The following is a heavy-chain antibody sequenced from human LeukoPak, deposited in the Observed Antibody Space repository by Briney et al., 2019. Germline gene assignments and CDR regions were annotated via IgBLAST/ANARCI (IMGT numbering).Heavy chain of an antibody. CDR1: GFTFSRYA. Sequence: GGSLRLSCAASGFTFSRYAMGWVRQAPGKGLEWVSAISGGGGSTYYADSVKGRFTISRDNSKNTLYLQMNSLRAEDTAVYYCAKVAYDFWSGYYSDDYWGQGTLVTVSS. J-gene: IGHJ4*02. CDR3: AKVAYDFWSGYYSDDY. CDR2: ISGGGGST. V-gene: IGHV3-23*01. D-gene: IGHD3-3*01.